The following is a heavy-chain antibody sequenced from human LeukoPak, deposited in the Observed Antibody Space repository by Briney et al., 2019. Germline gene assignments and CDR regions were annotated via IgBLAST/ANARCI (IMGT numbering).Heavy chain of an antibody. V-gene: IGHV4-59*08. Sequence: PSETLSLTCTVSGGSISSYYWSWMRQPPGKGPDWIGYFYFNGSTNYNPSLKGRVTISVDTSKNQFSLKLSSVTAADTAVYYCARRASSGYYYLEEWGQGTLVTVSS. CDR2: FYFNGST. J-gene: IGHJ4*02. CDR3: ARRASSGYYYLEE. CDR1: GGSISSYY. D-gene: IGHD3-22*01.